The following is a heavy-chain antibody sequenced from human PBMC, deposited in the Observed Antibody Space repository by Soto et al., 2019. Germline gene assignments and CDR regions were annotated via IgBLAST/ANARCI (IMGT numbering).Heavy chain of an antibody. CDR2: MNSNSGNT. J-gene: IGHJ6*03. CDR3: ARADLEWLVAVYYYYYMDV. D-gene: IGHD3-3*01. CDR1: GYTFTSYD. Sequence: QVQLVQSGAEVKKPGASVKVSCKASGYTFTSYDINWVRQATGQGLEWMGWMNSNSGNTGYAQKFQGRVTMTRNTSISTAYMELRSLRSEDTAVYYCARADLEWLVAVYYYYYMDVWGKGTTVTVSS. V-gene: IGHV1-8*01.